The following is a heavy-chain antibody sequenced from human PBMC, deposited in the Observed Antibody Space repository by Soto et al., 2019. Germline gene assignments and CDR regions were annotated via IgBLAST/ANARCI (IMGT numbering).Heavy chain of an antibody. CDR2: IHYSGSI. J-gene: IGHJ6*02. CDR3: SREDDGGDRDYYGLDV. V-gene: IGHV4-30-4*08. Sequence: QMQLQQSGPGLVKPSQTLSLTCTVSGGSISYEYYHWTWIRQSPGKGLEWIGYIHYSGSIIYNPSFKSRVTISVDTSKNQFSLQLSSATAADTAVYFCSREDDGGDRDYYGLDVWGQGTTVTVSS. CDR1: GGSISYEYYH. D-gene: IGHD2-21*02.